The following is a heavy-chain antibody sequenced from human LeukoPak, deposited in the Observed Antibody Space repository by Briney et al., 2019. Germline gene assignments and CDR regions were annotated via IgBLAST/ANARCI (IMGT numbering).Heavy chain of an antibody. Sequence: SETLSLTCTVSGGSISSYYWSWIRQPAGKGLEWIGEINHSGSTNYNPSLKSRVTISVDTSKNQFSLKLSSVTAADTAVYYCARGRPAAGIYYYYYMDVWGKGTTVTVSS. J-gene: IGHJ6*03. V-gene: IGHV4-34*01. D-gene: IGHD6-13*01. CDR3: ARGRPAAGIYYYYYMDV. CDR2: INHSGST. CDR1: GGSISSYY.